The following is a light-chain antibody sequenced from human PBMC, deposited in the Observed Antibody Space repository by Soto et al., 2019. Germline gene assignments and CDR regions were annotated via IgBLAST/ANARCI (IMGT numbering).Light chain of an antibody. CDR3: QQFSSYPLT. J-gene: IGKJ4*01. Sequence: EIVLTQSPDTVSLSPGERATLSCRASQSVRNSYLAWYQQKPGQAPRLIIYGASSRATGIPDRFSGGGSGTDFTLTISRLEPEDFAVYYCQQFSSYPLTFGGGTKVDIK. V-gene: IGKV3-20*01. CDR1: QSVRNSY. CDR2: GAS.